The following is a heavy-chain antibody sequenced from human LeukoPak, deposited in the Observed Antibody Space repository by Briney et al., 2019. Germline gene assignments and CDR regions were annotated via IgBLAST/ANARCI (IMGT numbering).Heavy chain of an antibody. Sequence: ASVKVSCKASGYTFTSYDINWVRQATGQGLEWMGWINPNSGGTNYAQKFQGRVTMTRNTSISTAYMELSSLRSEDTAVYYCAREDRTVTYNWFDPWGQGTLVTVSS. J-gene: IGHJ5*02. V-gene: IGHV1-8*01. CDR2: INPNSGGT. CDR1: GYTFTSYD. D-gene: IGHD4-17*01. CDR3: AREDRTVTYNWFDP.